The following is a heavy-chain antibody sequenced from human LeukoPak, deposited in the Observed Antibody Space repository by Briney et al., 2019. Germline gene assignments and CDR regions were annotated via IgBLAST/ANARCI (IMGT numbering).Heavy chain of an antibody. CDR2: INPNSGDT. D-gene: IGHD6-19*01. CDR1: GYTFTGYY. V-gene: IGHV1-2*02. Sequence: ASVKVSCKASGYTFTGYYMRWERLAPGQGLEWMGWINPNSGDTNYAQKFHVRVTVTRDTAISTAYMELRWLRSDDKAVSYCSRVASSGWYVHPTLDYWGQGTLVTVSS. J-gene: IGHJ4*02. CDR3: SRVASSGWYVHPTLDY.